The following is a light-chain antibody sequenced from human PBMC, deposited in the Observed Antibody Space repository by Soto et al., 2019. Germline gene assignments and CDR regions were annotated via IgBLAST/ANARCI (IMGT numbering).Light chain of an antibody. CDR3: QQRNDWGS. Sequence: EVVLTQYPATLSLSPRERATLSCRASQSFGAQFAWYQQKPGQSPRLLIYGASNRASGISARFSRSGSGTDFTLTIASLEPEDSAVYYCQQRNDWGSFGGGTRVVIK. CDR2: GAS. J-gene: IGKJ4*01. CDR1: QSFGAQ. V-gene: IGKV3-11*01.